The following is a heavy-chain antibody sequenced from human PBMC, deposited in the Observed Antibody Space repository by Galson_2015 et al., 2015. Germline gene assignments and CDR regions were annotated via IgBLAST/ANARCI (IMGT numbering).Heavy chain of an antibody. J-gene: IGHJ4*02. D-gene: IGHD6-13*01. CDR1: GGSIRSYF. Sequence: LSLTCTVSGGSIRSYFWSWIRQPPGKGLEWIGYIYYNGGTNYNPFLKSRVTISVDTSRNQFSLKLTSVTPADTAVYYCARDRVSHFDYWGQGSLVTVSS. CDR3: ARDRVSHFDY. CDR2: IYYNGGT. V-gene: IGHV4-59*01.